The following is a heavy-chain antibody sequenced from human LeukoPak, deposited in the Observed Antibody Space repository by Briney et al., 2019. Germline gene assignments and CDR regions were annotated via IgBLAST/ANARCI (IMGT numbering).Heavy chain of an antibody. CDR3: ARVPDYYGSGTH. Sequence: GGSLRLSCAASGFTFSSYEMNWVRQAPGKGLEWVSYISSSGSTLYYADSVKGRFTISRDNAKNSLYLQMNSLRAEDTAVYYCARVPDYYGSGTHWGQGTLVTVSS. J-gene: IGHJ4*02. V-gene: IGHV3-48*03. CDR2: ISSSGSTL. D-gene: IGHD3-10*01. CDR1: GFTFSSYE.